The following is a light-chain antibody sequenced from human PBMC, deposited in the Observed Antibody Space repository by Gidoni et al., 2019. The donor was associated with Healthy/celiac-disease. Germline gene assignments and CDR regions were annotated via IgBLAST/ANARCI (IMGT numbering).Light chain of an antibody. CDR3: CSYAGSSTLV. CDR2: EVS. V-gene: IGLV2-23*02. Sequence: SALTHPASVSGSPGQSITISCTGTSSDVGSYNLVSWYQQHPGKAPKLMIYEVSKRPSGVSNRFSGSKSGNTASLTISGLQAEDEADYYCCSYAGSSTLVFGGGTKLTVL. CDR1: SSDVGSYNL. J-gene: IGLJ2*01.